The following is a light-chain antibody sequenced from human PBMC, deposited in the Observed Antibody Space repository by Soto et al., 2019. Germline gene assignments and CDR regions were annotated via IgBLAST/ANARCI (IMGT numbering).Light chain of an antibody. J-gene: IGKJ4*01. Sequence: DIVLTQSPLSLPVTPGEPASISCRSSQSLLHSNGYNSLDWYLQKPGQSPQLLIYLGSNRASGGPDRFSGSGSGTDFTLKISRVEAEDVGVYYCMQALQTPVTFGGGTKVEIK. V-gene: IGKV2-28*01. CDR3: MQALQTPVT. CDR2: LGS. CDR1: QSLLHSNGYNS.